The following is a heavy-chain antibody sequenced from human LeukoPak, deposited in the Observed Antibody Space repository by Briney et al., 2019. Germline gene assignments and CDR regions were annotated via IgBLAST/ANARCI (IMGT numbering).Heavy chain of an antibody. V-gene: IGHV4-39*07. Sequence: KPSETLSLTCTVSGGSISSSSYYWGWIRQPPGKGLEWIGSIYYSGSTYYNPSLKSRVTISVDTSKNQFSLKLSSVTAADTAVYYCARRFGESYSGVFDYWGQGTLVTVSS. CDR3: ARRFGESYSGVFDY. CDR2: IYYSGST. CDR1: GGSISSSSYY. D-gene: IGHD3-10*01. J-gene: IGHJ4*02.